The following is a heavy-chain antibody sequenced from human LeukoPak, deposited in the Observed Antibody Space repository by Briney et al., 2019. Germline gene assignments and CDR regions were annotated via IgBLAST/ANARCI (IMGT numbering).Heavy chain of an antibody. V-gene: IGHV3-74*01. CDR3: ARDSGGDYVYYYYGMDV. CDR1: GFSFSSYW. D-gene: IGHD4-17*01. J-gene: IGHJ6*02. Sequence: GGSLRLSCAASGFSFSSYWMHWVRQAPGKGLVWVSRIKTDGSSATYADSVKGRFTISRDNSKNTLYLQMNSLRAEDTAVYYCARDSGGDYVYYYYGMDVWGQGTTVTVSS. CDR2: IKTDGSSA.